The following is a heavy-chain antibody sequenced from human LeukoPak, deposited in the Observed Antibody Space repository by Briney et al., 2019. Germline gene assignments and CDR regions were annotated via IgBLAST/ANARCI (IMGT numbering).Heavy chain of an antibody. D-gene: IGHD2-2*01. CDR1: GVSISSGGYY. CDR2: IYYSGST. CDR3: ARAPAESKDIVVVPAAMGRNWFDP. V-gene: IGHV4-31*03. J-gene: IGHJ5*02. Sequence: PSETLSLTCTVSGVSISSGGYYWSWIRQHPGKGLEWIGYIYYSGSTYYYPSLKRRVTISVDTYKNQFSLKLSSVTAADAAVYYCARAPAESKDIVVVPAAMGRNWFDPWGQGTLVTVSS.